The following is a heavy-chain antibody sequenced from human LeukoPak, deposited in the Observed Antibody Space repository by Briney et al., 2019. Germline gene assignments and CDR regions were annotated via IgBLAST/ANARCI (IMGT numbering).Heavy chain of an antibody. Sequence: SETLSLTCSVSAASISDSYWTWIRQPPGKTLEWIGYIYYTGDNDYNPSLKSRVTMSVDTSKSHLSLKLTSVTAADTAVYYCARFTARAREIDYWGQGILVTVSS. J-gene: IGHJ4*02. V-gene: IGHV4-59*08. CDR1: AASISDSY. CDR2: IYYTGDN. CDR3: ARFTARAREIDY. D-gene: IGHD6-6*01.